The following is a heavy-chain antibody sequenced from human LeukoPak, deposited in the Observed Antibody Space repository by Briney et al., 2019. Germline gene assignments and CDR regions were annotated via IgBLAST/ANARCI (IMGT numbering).Heavy chain of an antibody. CDR1: GFTFSSYA. CDR2: IIGSGGDT. J-gene: IGHJ4*02. D-gene: IGHD4-11*01. Sequence: GGSLRLSCAASGFTFSSYAMSWVRQAPGQGLEWVSIIIGSGGDTYYADSVKGRFTISRDNAKNSLYLQMNSLRAEDTAVYYCARDRITTSEIDYWGQGTLVTVSS. CDR3: ARDRITTSEIDY. V-gene: IGHV3-21*01.